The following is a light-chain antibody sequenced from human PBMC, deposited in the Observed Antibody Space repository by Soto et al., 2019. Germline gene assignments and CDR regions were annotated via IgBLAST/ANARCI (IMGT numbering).Light chain of an antibody. CDR3: SLYTSSSTLYV. CDR1: SSDIGGYNY. CDR2: EVS. V-gene: IGLV2-14*01. J-gene: IGLJ1*01. Sequence: QSALTQPASVSGSPGQSITISCTGTSSDIGGYNYVSWYQHHPGKAPTLIIYEVSNRPSGVPDRFSGSKSGNTASLTISGLQAEDEADYYCSLYTSSSTLYVFGTGTKLTVL.